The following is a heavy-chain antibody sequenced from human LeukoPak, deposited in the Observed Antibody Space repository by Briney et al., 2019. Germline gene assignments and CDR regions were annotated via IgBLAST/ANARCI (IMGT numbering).Heavy chain of an antibody. CDR1: GYTFTSYY. Sequence: GASVKVSCKASGYTFTSYYMHWVRQAPGQGLEWMGIINPSGGSTSYAQKLQGRVTMTTDTSTSTAYMELRSLRSDDTAVYYCARDFYGMDVWGQGTTVTVSS. CDR3: ARDFYGMDV. J-gene: IGHJ6*02. V-gene: IGHV1-46*01. CDR2: INPSGGST.